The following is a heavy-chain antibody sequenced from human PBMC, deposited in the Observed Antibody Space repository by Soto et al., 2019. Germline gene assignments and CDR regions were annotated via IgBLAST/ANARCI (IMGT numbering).Heavy chain of an antibody. CDR2: IIPIFGTA. CDR3: ARYCTNGVCYRNRGSYYYYGMDV. Sequence: QVQLVQSGAEVKKPGSSVKVSCKASGGTFSSYAISWVRQAPGQGLEWMGGIIPIFGTANYAQKFQGRVTITADESTSTAYMELSSLRSEDTAVYYCARYCTNGVCYRNRGSYYYYGMDVWGQGTTVTVAS. D-gene: IGHD2-8*01. V-gene: IGHV1-69*01. J-gene: IGHJ6*02. CDR1: GGTFSSYA.